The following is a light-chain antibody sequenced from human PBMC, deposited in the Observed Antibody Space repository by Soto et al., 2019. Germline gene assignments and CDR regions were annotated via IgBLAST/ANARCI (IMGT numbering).Light chain of an antibody. V-gene: IGKV3-20*01. CDR3: QQYDSPRET. J-gene: IGKJ1*01. Sequence: EIVSTQSPGTLSLSPGERATLSCRASQSFTSNYLAWYQQRPGQAPRLLIYGASNRATGIPDRFIGSGSGTDFTLTISRLEPEDFAVYYCQQYDSPRETFGQGTKVDIK. CDR2: GAS. CDR1: QSFTSNY.